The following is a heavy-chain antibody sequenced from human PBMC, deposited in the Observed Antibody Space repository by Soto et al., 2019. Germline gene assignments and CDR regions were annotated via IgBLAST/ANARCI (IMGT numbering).Heavy chain of an antibody. CDR1: GYPFSKYG. J-gene: IGHJ5*02. Sequence: QLQLVQSGAEVERPGASVRVSCKAYGYPFSKYGISWIRQAPGQGLEWMGWIKPDNGDTNYAQKLQGRVTMTTDTSSNTADMELRSLRSDDTAVYYCATSYDSGFDPWGQGTLVSVSS. V-gene: IGHV1-18*04. D-gene: IGHD5-12*01. CDR2: IKPDNGDT. CDR3: ATSYDSGFDP.